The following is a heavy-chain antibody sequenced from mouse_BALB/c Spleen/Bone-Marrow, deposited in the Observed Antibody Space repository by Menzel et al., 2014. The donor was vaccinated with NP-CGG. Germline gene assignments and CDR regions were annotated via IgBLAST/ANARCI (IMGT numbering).Heavy chain of an antibody. V-gene: IGHV15-2*02. CDR2: ILPSIGRT. J-gene: IGHJ1*01. Sequence: SVSELRSPGPSVKLSCKDFDSEVFPIAYMSWVRQKPGHGFEWIGDILPSIGRTIYGEKFEDKATLDADTVSNTAYLELNSLTPEDSAIYYCARQDGNYWYFDVWGAGTTVTVSS. D-gene: IGHD2-1*01. CDR3: ARQDGNYWYFDV. CDR1: DSEVFPIAY.